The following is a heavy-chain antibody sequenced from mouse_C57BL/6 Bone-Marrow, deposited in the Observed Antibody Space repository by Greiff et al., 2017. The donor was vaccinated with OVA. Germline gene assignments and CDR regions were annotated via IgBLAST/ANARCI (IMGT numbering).Heavy chain of an antibody. D-gene: IGHD1-1*01. CDR2: ISSGGSYT. V-gene: IGHV5-6*02. CDR1: GFTFSSYG. J-gene: IGHJ3*01. CDR3: ARQSRYYGSSLFAY. Sequence: DVKLVESGGDLVKPGGSLKLSCAASGFTFSSYGMSWVRQTPDKRLEWVATISSGGSYTYYPDSVKGRFTISRDNAKNTLYLQMSSLKSEDTAMYYCARQSRYYGSSLFAYWGQGTLVTVSA.